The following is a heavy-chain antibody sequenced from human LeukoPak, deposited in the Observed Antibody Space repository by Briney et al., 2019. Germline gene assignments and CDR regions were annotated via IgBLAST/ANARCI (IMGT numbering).Heavy chain of an antibody. D-gene: IGHD3-22*01. J-gene: IGHJ6*03. Sequence: ASVKVSCKASGYTFTRYYMHWVRQAPGQGLEWMGIINPSVGSASYSQKFQGRVTMTRDTSTSTVYMELSSLRSDDTAVYYCARGPGGRSGYYPLENYYYYYYMDVWGKGTTVTVSS. V-gene: IGHV1-46*01. CDR1: GYTFTRYY. CDR3: ARGPGGRSGYYPLENYYYYYYMDV. CDR2: INPSVGSA.